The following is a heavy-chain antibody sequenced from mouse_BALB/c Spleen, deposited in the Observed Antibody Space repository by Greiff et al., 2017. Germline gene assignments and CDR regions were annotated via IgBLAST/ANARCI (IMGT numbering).Heavy chain of an antibody. J-gene: IGHJ3*01. CDR2: INPSSGYT. V-gene: IGHV1-4*01. D-gene: IGHD4-1*01. CDR1: GYTFTSYT. Sequence: VKLVESGAELARPGASVKMSCKASGYTFTSYTMHWVKQRPGQGLEWIGYINPSSGYTNYNQKFKDKATLTADKSSSTAYMQLSSLTSEDSAVYYCARDKLGLTWFAYWGQGTLVTVSA. CDR3: ARDKLGLTWFAY.